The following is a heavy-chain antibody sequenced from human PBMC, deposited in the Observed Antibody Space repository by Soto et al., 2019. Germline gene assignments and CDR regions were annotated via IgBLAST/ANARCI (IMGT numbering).Heavy chain of an antibody. V-gene: IGHV3-9*01. Sequence: PVGSLRLSCAASGFTFDDYAMHWVRQAPGKGLEWVSGISWNSGSIGYADSVKGRFTISRDNAKNSLYLQMNSLRAEDTALYYCAKDILPWELPDAFDIWGQGTMVTVSS. D-gene: IGHD1-26*01. J-gene: IGHJ3*02. CDR1: GFTFDDYA. CDR2: ISWNSGSI. CDR3: AKDILPWELPDAFDI.